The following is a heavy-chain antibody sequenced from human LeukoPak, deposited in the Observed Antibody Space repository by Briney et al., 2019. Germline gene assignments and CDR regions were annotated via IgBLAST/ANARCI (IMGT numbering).Heavy chain of an antibody. D-gene: IGHD6-19*01. Sequence: GGSLRLSCAVSGFTFSGFWMSWSRQAPGKGLEWASSISTTGSDIYYADSVRGRFTISRDNAKNSLYLQMTSLRVEDTAVYYCAREVTGYKSGQKYSWFDPWGQGTLVTVSS. V-gene: IGHV3-21*06. CDR2: ISTTGSDI. CDR1: GFTFSGFW. CDR3: AREVTGYKSGQKYSWFDP. J-gene: IGHJ5*02.